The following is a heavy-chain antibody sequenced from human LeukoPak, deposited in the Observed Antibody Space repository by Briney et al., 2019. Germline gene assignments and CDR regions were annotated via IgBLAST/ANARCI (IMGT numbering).Heavy chain of an antibody. J-gene: IGHJ3*02. CDR2: IYYSGST. Sequence: SETLSLTCTVSGGSISSYYWSWIRQPPGKGLEWIGYIYYSGSTNYNPSLKSRVTISVDTSKNQFSLKLSSVTAADTAVYSCARRAGGWYSLDAFDIWGQGTMVTVSS. D-gene: IGHD6-19*01. CDR3: ARRAGGWYSLDAFDI. V-gene: IGHV4-59*08. CDR1: GGSISSYY.